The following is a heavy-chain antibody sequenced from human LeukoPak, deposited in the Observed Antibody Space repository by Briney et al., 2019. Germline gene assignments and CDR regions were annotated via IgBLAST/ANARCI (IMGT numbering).Heavy chain of an antibody. J-gene: IGHJ4*02. CDR3: ARGGDRWRYYYGSGSDFDY. D-gene: IGHD3-10*01. V-gene: IGHV1-18*01. CDR1: GYTFTSYG. CDR2: ISAYNGNT. Sequence: ASVKVSCKASGYTFTSYGISWVRQAPGQGLEWMGWISAYNGNTNYAQKLQGRVTMTTDTSTSTAYMELRSLRSDDTAVYYCARGGDRWRYYYGSGSDFDYWGQGTLVTVSS.